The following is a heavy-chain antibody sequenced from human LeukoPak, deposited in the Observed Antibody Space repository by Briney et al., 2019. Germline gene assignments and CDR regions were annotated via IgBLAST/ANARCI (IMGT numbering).Heavy chain of an antibody. CDR3: ARDRYFDWLLGPGAFDI. D-gene: IGHD3-9*01. V-gene: IGHV3-7*01. CDR1: GFTFSSYW. Sequence: GGSLRLSCAASGFTFSSYWMSWVRQAPGKGLEWVANIKQDGSEKYYVDSVKGRFTISRDNAKNSLYLQMNSLRAEDTAVYYCARDRYFDWLLGPGAFDIWGQGTMVTVSS. J-gene: IGHJ3*02. CDR2: IKQDGSEK.